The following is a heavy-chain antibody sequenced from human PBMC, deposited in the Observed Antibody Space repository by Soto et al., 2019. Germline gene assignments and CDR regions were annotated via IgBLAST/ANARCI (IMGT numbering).Heavy chain of an antibody. Sequence: EVQLVESGGGLVQPGGSLRLSCAASGFTFSSYSMNWVRQAPGKGLEWVPYISSSSSTIYYADSVKGRFTISRDNAKNSLYLQMNSLRDEDTAVYYCARDSCSGGSCYDTDAFDIWGQGTMVTVSS. CDR2: ISSSSSTI. CDR1: GFTFSSYS. V-gene: IGHV3-48*02. CDR3: ARDSCSGGSCYDTDAFDI. J-gene: IGHJ3*02. D-gene: IGHD2-15*01.